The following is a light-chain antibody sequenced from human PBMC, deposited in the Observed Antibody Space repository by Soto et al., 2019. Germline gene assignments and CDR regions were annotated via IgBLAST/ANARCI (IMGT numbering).Light chain of an antibody. Sequence: DIPMTQSPSTLSASVGDRVTITCRASQSISSWLAWYQQKPGKAPNLLIYKASSLESGVPSRFSGSESGAEFTLTISSLQPDDFATYYCQQYNGYSYTFGQGTKLEIK. V-gene: IGKV1-5*03. CDR2: KAS. CDR3: QQYNGYSYT. CDR1: QSISSW. J-gene: IGKJ2*01.